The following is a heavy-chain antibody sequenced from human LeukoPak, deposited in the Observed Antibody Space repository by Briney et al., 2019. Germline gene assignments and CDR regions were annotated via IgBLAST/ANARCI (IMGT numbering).Heavy chain of an antibody. J-gene: IGHJ4*02. CDR1: GFTFSNYN. CDR3: ARIAVTYTFDY. D-gene: IGHD4-17*01. CDR2: ISYSSSYI. Sequence: GGSLRLSCAASGFTFSNYNMNWVRQAPGKGLEWVSSISYSSSYIYYADSVKGRFTISRDNAKNSLYLQLNSLRAEDTAVYYCARIAVTYTFDYWGQGTLVTVSS. V-gene: IGHV3-21*01.